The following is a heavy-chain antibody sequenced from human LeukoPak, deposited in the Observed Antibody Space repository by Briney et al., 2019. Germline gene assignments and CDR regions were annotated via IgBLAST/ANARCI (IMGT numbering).Heavy chain of an antibody. CDR3: VKAGSYYFDY. J-gene: IGHJ4*02. V-gene: IGHV3-23*01. D-gene: IGHD6-19*01. CDR2: ISGSGGST. Sequence: GGSLRLSCAASGFTFSSYGMSWVRQAPGKGLEWVSAISGSGGSTYYADSVKGRFTISRDNSKNTLYLQMNSLRAEDTAVYYCVKAGSYYFDYWGQRTLVTVSS. CDR1: GFTFSSYG.